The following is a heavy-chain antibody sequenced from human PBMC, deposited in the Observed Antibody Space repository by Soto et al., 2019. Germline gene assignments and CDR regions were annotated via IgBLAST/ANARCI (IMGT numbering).Heavy chain of an antibody. CDR1: GFTFSSYE. Sequence: GGSLRLSCAASGFTFSSYEMNWVRQAPGKGLEWVSYISSSGSTIYYADSVKGRFTISRDNAKNSLYLQMNSLRAEDTAVYYCARILSYDFWSGSNDYWGQGTLVTVSS. CDR3: ARILSYDFWSGSNDY. D-gene: IGHD3-3*01. V-gene: IGHV3-48*03. CDR2: ISSSGSTI. J-gene: IGHJ4*02.